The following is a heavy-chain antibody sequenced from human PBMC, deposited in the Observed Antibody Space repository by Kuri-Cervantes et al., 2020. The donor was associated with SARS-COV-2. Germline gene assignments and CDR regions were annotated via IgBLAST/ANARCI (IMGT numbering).Heavy chain of an antibody. D-gene: IGHD3-3*01. V-gene: IGHV4-39*01. CDR1: GCPISSSSYY. J-gene: IGHJ3*01. Sequence: WDTLTLTCTPPGCPISSSSYYRGCIRQPPGKGLEWIGSIYYSGSTYYNPSLKSRVTISVDTSKNQFSLKLSSVTAADTAVYYCARGRFMGWFLSRDAFDLWGQGTMVTVSS. CDR3: ARGRFMGWFLSRDAFDL. CDR2: IYYSGST.